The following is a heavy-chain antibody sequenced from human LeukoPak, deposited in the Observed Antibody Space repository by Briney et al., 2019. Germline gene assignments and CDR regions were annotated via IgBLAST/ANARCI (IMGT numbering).Heavy chain of an antibody. CDR3: ATPPTVTRNY. J-gene: IGHJ4*02. CDR1: GFTFSTYA. D-gene: IGHD4-17*01. CDR2: ISGRGGNT. Sequence: PGGSLRLSCAASGFTFSTYAMSWVRQAPGKGLEWVSGISGRGGNTYYADSVKGRFTISRDNSKNTLYLQMNSLRAEDTAVYYCATPPTVTRNYWGQGILVTVSS. V-gene: IGHV3-23*01.